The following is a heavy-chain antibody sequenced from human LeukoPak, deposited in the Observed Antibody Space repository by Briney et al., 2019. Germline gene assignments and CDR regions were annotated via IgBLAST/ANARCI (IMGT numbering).Heavy chain of an antibody. CDR3: AKGRTYFDY. CDR2: IVTAGGTT. CDR1: GFAFSSYA. J-gene: IGHJ4*02. V-gene: IGHV3-23*01. Sequence: GGSLRLSCAAAGFAFSSYAMSWVRQAPGKGLEWVSSIVTAGGTTYYADSVKRRFTISRDNSKSTVYLQMNSLRAEDTAVYHCAKGRTYFDYWGQGTLVTVSS.